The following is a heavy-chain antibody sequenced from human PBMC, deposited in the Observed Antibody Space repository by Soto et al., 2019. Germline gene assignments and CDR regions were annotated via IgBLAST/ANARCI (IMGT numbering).Heavy chain of an antibody. CDR1: GGTFSSYT. J-gene: IGHJ3*02. Sequence: SVKVSCKASGGTFSSYTISWVRQAPGQGLEWMGRIIPILGIANYAQKFQGRVTITADKSTSTAYMELSSLRSEDTAVYYCARGRRFLEWSYDAFDIWGQGTMVTVSS. CDR3: ARGRRFLEWSYDAFDI. V-gene: IGHV1-69*02. D-gene: IGHD3-3*01. CDR2: IIPILGIA.